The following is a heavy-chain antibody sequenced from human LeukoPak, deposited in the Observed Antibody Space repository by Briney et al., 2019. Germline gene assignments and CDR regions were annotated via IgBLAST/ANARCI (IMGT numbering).Heavy chain of an antibody. Sequence: GGSLRLSCAASGFTFSDYYMSWIRQAPGKGLEWVAAISNDGSNKYYADSVKGRFTISRDNSKNTLYLQMNSLRAEDTAVYYCARGGAMTGIAAGVFDYWGQGTLVTVSS. CDR1: GFTFSDYY. CDR2: ISNDGSNK. CDR3: ARGGAMTGIAAGVFDY. D-gene: IGHD6-13*01. V-gene: IGHV3-30*14. J-gene: IGHJ4*02.